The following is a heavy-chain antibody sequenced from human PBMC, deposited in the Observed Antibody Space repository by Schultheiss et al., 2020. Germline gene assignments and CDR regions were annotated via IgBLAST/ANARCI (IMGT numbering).Heavy chain of an antibody. J-gene: IGHJ6*02. V-gene: IGHV4-38-2*02. D-gene: IGHD5-18*01. CDR1: GYSISSGYY. Sequence: SETLALTCAVSGYSISSGYYWGWIRQPPGKGLEWIGSIYHSGSTYYNPSLKSRVTISVDTSKNQFSLKLSSVTAADTAVYYCAREGSYGYGPTSDYYYYGMDVWGQGTTVTVSS. CDR2: IYHSGST. CDR3: AREGSYGYGPTSDYYYYGMDV.